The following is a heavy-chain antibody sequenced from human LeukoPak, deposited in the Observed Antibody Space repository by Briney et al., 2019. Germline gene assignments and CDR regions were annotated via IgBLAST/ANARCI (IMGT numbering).Heavy chain of an antibody. CDR1: GFTFSSYS. CDR2: ISSTSSYI. J-gene: IGHJ4*02. CDR3: AREGAAAAHFDY. V-gene: IGHV3-21*01. Sequence: GGSLRLSCAASGFTFSSYSINWVRQAPGKGLEWVSSISSTSSYIFYAESVKGRFTISRDNAKKSLYLQMNSLRAEDTAVYYCAREGAAAAHFDYWGQGTLVTVSS. D-gene: IGHD6-13*01.